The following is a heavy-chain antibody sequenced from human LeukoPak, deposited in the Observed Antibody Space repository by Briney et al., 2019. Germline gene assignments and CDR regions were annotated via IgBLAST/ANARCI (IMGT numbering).Heavy chain of an antibody. D-gene: IGHD2/OR15-2a*01. CDR1: GFTVSSNY. V-gene: IGHV3-53*05. CDR3: ASLSFPRGFDN. Sequence: PGGSLRLSCAASGFTVSSNYMSWVRQAPGKGLEWVSVIYSCGSTYYADSVKGRFTISRDNSKNTLYLQMNSLRAEDTAVYYCASLSFPRGFDNWGQGTLVTVSS. J-gene: IGHJ4*02. CDR2: IYSCGST.